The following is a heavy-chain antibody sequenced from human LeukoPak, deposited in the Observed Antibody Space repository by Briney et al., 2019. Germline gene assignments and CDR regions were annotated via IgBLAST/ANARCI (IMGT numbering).Heavy chain of an antibody. D-gene: IGHD1-26*01. CDR1: GFTFSRHW. J-gene: IGHJ4*02. CDR2: INQDGSEK. CDR3: ARDRWEPLDY. Sequence: GGSLRLSCAASGFTFSRHWMNWVRQAPGKGLEWVANINQDGSEKYSVDSVKGRLTISRDNAKNSLYLQMNSLRADDTAVYYCARDRWEPLDYWGQGTLVTVSS. V-gene: IGHV3-7*01.